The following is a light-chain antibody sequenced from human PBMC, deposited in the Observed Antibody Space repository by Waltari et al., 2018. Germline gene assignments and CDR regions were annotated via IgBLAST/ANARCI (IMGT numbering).Light chain of an antibody. CDR3: QQYQNWPQT. V-gene: IGKV3-15*01. CDR2: GAS. CDR1: QSISSN. Sequence: EIVMTQSPATLFVSPGERATLSCRASQSISSNLAWYQQKPGHAPRLRMYGASTRATAIPARFSGSGSGTEFALTISSLQSEDSAVYYCQQYQNWPQTFGQGTKLQIK. J-gene: IGKJ2*01.